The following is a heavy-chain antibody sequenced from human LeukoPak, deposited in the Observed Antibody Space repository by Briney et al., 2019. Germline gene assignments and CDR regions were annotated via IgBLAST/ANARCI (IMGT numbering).Heavy chain of an antibody. J-gene: IGHJ5*02. D-gene: IGHD3-22*01. CDR3: AKSPEVVVVVYWFDP. Sequence: GGSLRLSCAASGFTFSSYGMSWVRQAPGKGLEWVSSISGSGGSTHYADSVKGRFPISRDNSKSTLYLQISSLRAGDTAVYYCAKSPEVVVVVYWFDPWGQGTLVTVSS. CDR2: ISGSGGST. CDR1: GFTFSSYG. V-gene: IGHV3-23*01.